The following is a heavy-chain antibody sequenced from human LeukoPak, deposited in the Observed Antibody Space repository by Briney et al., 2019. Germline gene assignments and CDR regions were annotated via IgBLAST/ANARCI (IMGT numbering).Heavy chain of an antibody. CDR3: ASGFSSSWYEAWFDP. V-gene: IGHV4-59*01. D-gene: IGHD6-13*01. CDR2: IYYSGST. J-gene: IGHJ5*02. CDR1: GGSISSYY. Sequence: SETLSLTCTVSGGSISSYYWSWIRQPPGKGLEWIGYIYYSGSTNYNPSLKSRVTISVDRSKNQFSLNLTSVTAADTAVYYCASGFSSSWYEAWFDPWGQGTLVTVSS.